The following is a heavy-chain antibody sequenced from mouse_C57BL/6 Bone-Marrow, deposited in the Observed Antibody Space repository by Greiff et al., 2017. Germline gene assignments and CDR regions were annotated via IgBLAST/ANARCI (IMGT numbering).Heavy chain of an antibody. J-gene: IGHJ4*01. D-gene: IGHD2-4*01. CDR3: ERPIYYDDDGYAMDY. Sequence: VQLKQSGPELVKPGASVKMSCTASGYTFTDYNMHWVKQSPGKSLEWIGYINPNNGGTSYNQKFKGKATLTVNKSSSKGYMELRSLTSEDSAVYSCERPIYYDDDGYAMDYWGQGTSVTVSS. CDR1: GYTFTDYN. V-gene: IGHV1-22*01. CDR2: INPNNGGT.